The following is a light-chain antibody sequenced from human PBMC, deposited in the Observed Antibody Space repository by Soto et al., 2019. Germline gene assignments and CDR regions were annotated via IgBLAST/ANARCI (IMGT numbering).Light chain of an antibody. Sequence: DIQMTQSPSTLSASVGARVTITCRASQSISSGLAWYQQKPGKAPKLWIYKGSSLESGVPSRSSGSGAGTEVTLTISRLQPDDFADYFRQQYNSWKFGQGPKVEIK. CDR1: QSISSG. V-gene: IGKV1-5*03. CDR3: QQYNSWK. CDR2: KGS. J-gene: IGKJ1*01.